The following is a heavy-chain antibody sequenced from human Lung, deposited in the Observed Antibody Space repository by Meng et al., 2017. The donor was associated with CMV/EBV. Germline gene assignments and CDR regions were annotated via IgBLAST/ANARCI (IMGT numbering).Heavy chain of an antibody. Sequence: QVQLQQAGPGLVKPSQTLSRTCSSSGDTVSSNSAAWHWIRQSPSRGLEWLGRTYYRSKWYHEYAVSVKSRITISLDTPKNQFSLQLNSMTPEDAAVYYCARGINGGCGDWGQGTLVTVSS. J-gene: IGHJ4*02. CDR1: GDTVSSNSAA. V-gene: IGHV6-1*01. CDR3: ARGINGGCGD. D-gene: IGHD4-23*01. CDR2: TYYRSKWYH.